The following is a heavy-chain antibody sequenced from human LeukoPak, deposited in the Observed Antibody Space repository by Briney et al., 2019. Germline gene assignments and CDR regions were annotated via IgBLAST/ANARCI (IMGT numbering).Heavy chain of an antibody. CDR2: IRYDETYK. J-gene: IGHJ6*02. Sequence: GGSLRLSCAASGFTFTNYDMHWIRQAPGKGLEWVAFIRYDETYKQYADSVKGRFTISRDNAKNSLFLQMNSLRAEDTGVYYCARGHYGDTYGMDVWGQGTTVTVSS. V-gene: IGHV3-30*02. CDR3: ARGHYGDTYGMDV. CDR1: GFTFTNYD. D-gene: IGHD4-17*01.